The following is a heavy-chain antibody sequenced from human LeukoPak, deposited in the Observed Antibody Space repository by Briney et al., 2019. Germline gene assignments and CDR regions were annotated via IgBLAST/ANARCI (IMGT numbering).Heavy chain of an antibody. CDR2: ISSSSSYI. V-gene: IGHV3-21*01. CDR1: GFTFSSFS. D-gene: IGHD3-22*01. Sequence: PGGSLRLSCAASGFTFSSFSMNWVRQAPGKGLEWVSSISSSSSYIYYADSVKGRFTISRDNAKNSLYLQMNSLRAEDTAVYYCARALAQYYYDREDAFDIWGQGTMVTVSS. CDR3: ARALAQYYYDREDAFDI. J-gene: IGHJ3*02.